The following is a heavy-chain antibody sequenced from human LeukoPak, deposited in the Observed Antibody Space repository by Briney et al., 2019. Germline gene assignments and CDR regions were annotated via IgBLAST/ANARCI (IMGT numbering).Heavy chain of an antibody. V-gene: IGHV4-39*07. D-gene: IGHD6-13*01. CDR2: IYYSGST. Sequence: PSETLSLTCTVSGGSISSSSYYWGWIRQPPGRGLEWIGSIYYSGSTYYNPSLKSRVTISVDTSKNQFSLKLSSVTAADTAVYYCARAYSSSWHRYFDLWGRGTLVTVSS. J-gene: IGHJ2*01. CDR1: GGSISSSSYY. CDR3: ARAYSSSWHRYFDL.